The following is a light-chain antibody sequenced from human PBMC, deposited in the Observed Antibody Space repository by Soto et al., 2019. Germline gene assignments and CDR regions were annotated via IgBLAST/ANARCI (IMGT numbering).Light chain of an antibody. J-gene: IGLJ1*01. CDR2: DVS. CDR3: CSYAGSYPL. CDR1: SSDVGGYNY. V-gene: IGLV2-11*01. Sequence: QSAPTQPRTGSGSPGQSVTIFCTGTSSDVGGYNYVSWYQQHPGKAPKLMIYDVSKRPSGVPDRFSGSKSGNTASLTISGLQAEDEADYYCCSYAGSYPLFGTGTKVTVL.